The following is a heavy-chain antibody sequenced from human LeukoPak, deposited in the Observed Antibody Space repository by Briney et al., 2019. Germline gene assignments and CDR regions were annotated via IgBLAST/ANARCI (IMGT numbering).Heavy chain of an antibody. Sequence: PGGSLRLSCAASGFTFSNAWMSWVRQAPGKGLEWVGRIKSKTDGGTTDYATPVKGRFTISRDDSKNTLYLQMNSLKTEDTAVYYCTSPDILTGYYSPNFDYLGQGTLVTVSS. CDR1: GFTFSNAW. V-gene: IGHV3-15*01. CDR3: TSPDILTGYYSPNFDY. CDR2: IKSKTDGGTT. D-gene: IGHD3-9*01. J-gene: IGHJ4*02.